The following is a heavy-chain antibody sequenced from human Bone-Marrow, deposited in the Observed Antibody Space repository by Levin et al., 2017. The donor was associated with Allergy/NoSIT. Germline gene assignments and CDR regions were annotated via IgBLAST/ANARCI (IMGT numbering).Heavy chain of an antibody. Sequence: PGGSLRLSCAASGFIFSTYAMSWVRQAPGKGLEWVSAISGSGGSTYYADSVKGRFTISRDNSKNTVYLQMNSLRAEDTALYYCAKESHTSGYSPTFDYWGQGTLVTVSS. J-gene: IGHJ4*02. CDR2: ISGSGGST. CDR1: GFIFSTYA. CDR3: AKESHTSGYSPTFDY. D-gene: IGHD3-22*01. V-gene: IGHV3-23*01.